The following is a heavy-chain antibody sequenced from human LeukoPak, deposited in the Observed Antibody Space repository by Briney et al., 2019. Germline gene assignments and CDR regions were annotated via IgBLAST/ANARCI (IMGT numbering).Heavy chain of an antibody. CDR2: ISAYNGNT. D-gene: IGHD6-19*01. J-gene: IGHJ5*02. Sequence: GASVKVSCKASGYTFTSYGISWVRQAPGQGLEWMGWISAYNGNTNYAQKLQGRVTMTTDTSTSTAYMELRSLRSDDTAVYYCARDVTFIAVAGNWFDPWGQGTLATVSS. V-gene: IGHV1-18*01. CDR1: GYTFTSYG. CDR3: ARDVTFIAVAGNWFDP.